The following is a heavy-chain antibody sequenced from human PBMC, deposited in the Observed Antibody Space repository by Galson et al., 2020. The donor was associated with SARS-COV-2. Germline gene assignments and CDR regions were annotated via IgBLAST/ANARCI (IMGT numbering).Heavy chain of an antibody. Sequence: GGSLRLSCAASGFTFSSYEMNWVRQAPGKGLEWVSYISSSGSTIYYADSVKGRFTISRDNAKNSLYLQMNSLRAEDTAVYYCARGYSRDADLNDYWGQGTLVTVSS. J-gene: IGHJ4*02. CDR3: ARGYSRDADLNDY. CDR1: GFTFSSYE. D-gene: IGHD2-15*01. CDR2: ISSSGSTI. V-gene: IGHV3-48*03.